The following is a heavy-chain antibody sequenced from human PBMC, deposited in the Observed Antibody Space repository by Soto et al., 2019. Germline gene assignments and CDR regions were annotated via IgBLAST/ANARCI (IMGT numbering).Heavy chain of an antibody. Sequence: QVQLMQSGAEVKKPGASVKVSCKASGYTFTSYGISWVRQAPGQGLEWMGWISTYNGNTNYAQKLQGRVTMTTDTSTSTAYSELRSLRSDDTAVYYCGRDLYQSVFYYGMDVWGQGTTVTVSS. CDR1: GYTFTSYG. CDR3: GRDLYQSVFYYGMDV. D-gene: IGHD2-2*01. CDR2: ISTYNGNT. J-gene: IGHJ6*02. V-gene: IGHV1-18*01.